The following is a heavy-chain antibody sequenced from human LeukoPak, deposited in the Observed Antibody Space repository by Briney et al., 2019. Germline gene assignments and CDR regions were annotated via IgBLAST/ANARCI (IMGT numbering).Heavy chain of an antibody. CDR1: GFTFSSYS. J-gene: IGHJ5*02. CDR2: INFDGSST. Sequence: GGSLRLSCVDSGFTFSSYSLSWVRQAPGKGLVWVSRINFDGSSTTYADSVKGRFTISRDNAKNTLYLQMNSLRVEDTAVYYCARPLSSNCRIDPWGQGTLVTVSS. CDR3: ARPLSSNCRIDP. D-gene: IGHD1-1*01. V-gene: IGHV3-74*01.